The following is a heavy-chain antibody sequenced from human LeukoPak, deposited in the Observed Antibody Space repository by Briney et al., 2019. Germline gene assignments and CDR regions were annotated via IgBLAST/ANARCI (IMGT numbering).Heavy chain of an antibody. CDR1: GGSISSSSYY. D-gene: IGHD5-12*01. CDR2: IYYSGST. J-gene: IGHJ2*01. Sequence: SETLSLTCTVSGGSISSSSYYWGWIRQPPGKGLEWIGSIYYSGSTYYNPSLKSRVTISVDTSKNRLSLKLSSVTAADTAVYYCARKSSRGGFNGYDFWYFDLWGRGTLVTVSS. CDR3: ARKSSRGGFNGYDFWYFDL. V-gene: IGHV4-39*02.